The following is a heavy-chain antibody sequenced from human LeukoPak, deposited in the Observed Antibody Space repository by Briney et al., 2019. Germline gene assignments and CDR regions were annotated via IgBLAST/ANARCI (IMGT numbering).Heavy chain of an antibody. V-gene: IGHV1-69*13. CDR2: IIPIFGTA. J-gene: IGHJ4*02. CDR1: GGTFSSYA. Sequence: SVKVSCKASGGTFSSYAISWVRQAPGQGLEWMGGIIPIFGTANYAQKFQGRVTITADESTSTAYMELSSLTSEDTAAYFCARGLWSAHRREYYFDSWGQGTLVTVSS. CDR3: ARGLWSAHRREYYFDS. D-gene: IGHD3-3*01.